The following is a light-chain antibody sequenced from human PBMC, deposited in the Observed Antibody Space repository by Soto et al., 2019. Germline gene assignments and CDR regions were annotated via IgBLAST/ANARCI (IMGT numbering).Light chain of an antibody. Sequence: DIQMTQSPSTLSASVGDRVTITCRASQNINNWLAWYQQKPGKAPNLLIYDASSLESGVPTRFSGSGSGTDFTLTISSLQPEDFATYYCQQTYTTPEITFGQGTRLEIK. J-gene: IGKJ5*01. V-gene: IGKV1-5*01. CDR1: QNINNW. CDR3: QQTYTTPEIT. CDR2: DAS.